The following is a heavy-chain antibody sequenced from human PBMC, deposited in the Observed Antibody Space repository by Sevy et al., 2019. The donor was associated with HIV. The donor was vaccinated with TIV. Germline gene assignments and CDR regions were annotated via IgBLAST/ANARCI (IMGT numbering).Heavy chain of an antibody. Sequence: SETLSLTCTVSGGSISSSSYYWGWIRQPPGKGLEWIGSIYYSGSTYYNPSLKSRVTISVDTSKNQFSLKLSSVTAADTALYYCARHWGDYYYDSSGYADAFDIWGQGTMVTVSS. CDR3: ARHWGDYYYDSSGYADAFDI. CDR2: IYYSGST. CDR1: GGSISSSSYY. D-gene: IGHD3-22*01. V-gene: IGHV4-39*01. J-gene: IGHJ3*02.